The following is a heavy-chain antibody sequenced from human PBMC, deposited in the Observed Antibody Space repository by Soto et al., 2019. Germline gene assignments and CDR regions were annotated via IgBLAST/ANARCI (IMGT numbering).Heavy chain of an antibody. V-gene: IGHV4-39*01. Sequence: SETLSLTCTVSGGSFSPNYWAWIRQPPGKGLEWVGSIYFSGSTYYNPSLKSRVTISVDTSKNQFSLKLSSVTAADTAVYYWARHAVHSSGFTDDWGQGTLVTVAS. J-gene: IGHJ4*02. CDR3: ARHAVHSSGFTDD. CDR2: IYFSGST. D-gene: IGHD6-19*01. CDR1: GGSFSPNY.